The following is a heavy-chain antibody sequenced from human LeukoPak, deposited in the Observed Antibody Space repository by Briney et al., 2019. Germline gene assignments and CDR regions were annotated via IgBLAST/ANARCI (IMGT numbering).Heavy chain of an antibody. Sequence: PGKSLRLSCAASGFTFSSYVMHWVRQAPGKGLEWVAVISYDGSNEYYADSVKGRFTISRDNSKNTLYLQMNSLRAEDTAVYYCARALPIAMIVVVYPGGMDVWGQGTTVTVSS. D-gene: IGHD3-22*01. J-gene: IGHJ6*02. V-gene: IGHV3-30-3*01. CDR2: ISYDGSNE. CDR1: GFTFSSYV. CDR3: ARALPIAMIVVVYPGGMDV.